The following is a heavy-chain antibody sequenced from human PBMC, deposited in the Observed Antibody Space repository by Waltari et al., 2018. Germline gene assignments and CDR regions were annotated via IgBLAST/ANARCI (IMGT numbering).Heavy chain of an antibody. J-gene: IGHJ3*02. CDR2: ISWNSGSI. Sequence: EVQLVESGGGLVQPGRSLRLSCAASGFTFDDYAMHWVRQAPGKGLGWVSGISWNSGSIGYADSVKGRFTISRDNAKNSLYLQMNSLRAEDTALYYCAKDIVLGKWLAAFDIWGQGTMVTVSS. CDR3: AKDIVLGKWLAAFDI. D-gene: IGHD6-19*01. CDR1: GFTFDDYA. V-gene: IGHV3-9*01.